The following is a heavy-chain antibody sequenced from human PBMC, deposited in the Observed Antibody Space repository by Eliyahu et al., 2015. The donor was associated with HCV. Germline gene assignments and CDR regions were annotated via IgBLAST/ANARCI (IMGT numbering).Heavy chain of an antibody. Sequence: EVQLVESGGGLVKPGGSLRLSCAASGFTFRAYNMNWVRQAPGKGVEWVSYIRASNSYMYYADSVKGRFSISRDNAKNSLNLQMNSLRADDTAVYYCARGSSDAFDIWGQGTMVTVSS. J-gene: IGHJ3*02. CDR3: ARGSSDAFDI. CDR2: IRASNSYM. V-gene: IGHV3-21*01. CDR1: GFTFRAYN. D-gene: IGHD6-19*01.